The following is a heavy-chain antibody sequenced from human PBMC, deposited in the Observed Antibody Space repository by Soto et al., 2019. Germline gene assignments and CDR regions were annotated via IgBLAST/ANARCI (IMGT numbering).Heavy chain of an antibody. CDR1: GFTVSSNY. CDR2: IYSGGST. Sequence: GGSLRLSCAASGFTVSSNYMSWVRQAPGKGLEWVSVIYSGGSTYYADSVKGRFTISRDNSKNTLYLQMNSLRAEDTAVYYCARETYYYGSGSYYKSRNYYYGMDVWGQGTTVTVSS. D-gene: IGHD3-10*01. J-gene: IGHJ6*02. V-gene: IGHV3-53*01. CDR3: ARETYYYGSGSYYKSRNYYYGMDV.